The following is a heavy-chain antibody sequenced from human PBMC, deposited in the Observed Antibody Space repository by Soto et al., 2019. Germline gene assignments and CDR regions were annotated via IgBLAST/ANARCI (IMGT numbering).Heavy chain of an antibody. CDR3: ARDRRDGYRSDAFAI. CDR1: GGSISSGGSY. Sequence: SETLSLTCTVSGGSISSGGSYWSWIRQRPGKGLEWIGYIFYSDSTYYTPSLKSRVTISVDTSKNQFSLKLSSVTAADTAVYYCARDRRDGYRSDAFAIWGQGTMVTVSS. V-gene: IGHV4-30-4*08. D-gene: IGHD5-12*01. J-gene: IGHJ3*02. CDR2: IFYSDST.